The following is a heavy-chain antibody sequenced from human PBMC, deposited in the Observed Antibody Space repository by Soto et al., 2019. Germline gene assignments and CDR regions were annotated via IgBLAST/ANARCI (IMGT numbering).Heavy chain of an antibody. D-gene: IGHD1-26*01. V-gene: IGHV3-30*18. J-gene: IGHJ4*02. CDR2: ISYDGSNE. Sequence: QVQLVESGGGVVQPGRSLRLSCAASGFSFSSYGLHWVRQAPGKGLEWVAAISYDGSNEYYADSVKGRFTIPRDNSKNTLYLQMNSLRAEDTAVYYCAKATYSGSYFSDYWGQGTLVTVSS. CDR1: GFSFSSYG. CDR3: AKATYSGSYFSDY.